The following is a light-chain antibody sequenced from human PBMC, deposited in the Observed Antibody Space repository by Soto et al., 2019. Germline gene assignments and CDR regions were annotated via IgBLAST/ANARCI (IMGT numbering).Light chain of an antibody. V-gene: IGLV2-23*01. Sequence: QSALTQPASVSGSPGQSITISCTGTSSDIGSYDLVSWYQQHPARAPKLIIYEGSKRPSGVSMRFSGSKSGYTASLTISGLQAEDEADYFCCSYAGSVTYVVFGGGTQLTVL. CDR2: EGS. J-gene: IGLJ2*01. CDR3: CSYAGSVTYVV. CDR1: SSDIGSYDL.